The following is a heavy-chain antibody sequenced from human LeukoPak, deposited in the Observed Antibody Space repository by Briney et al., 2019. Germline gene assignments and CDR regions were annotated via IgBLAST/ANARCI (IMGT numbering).Heavy chain of an antibody. V-gene: IGHV3-7*01. Sequence: GGSLRLSCAASGFTFSGYWMTWVRLAPGKGLQWVANIKQDGSAKYYVDSVRGRFTISRDNAKTSLYLQMNSVRVEDTAVYYCVRANGESYDSTGNGGVYFDYWGQGTLVTVSS. J-gene: IGHJ4*02. D-gene: IGHD3-22*01. CDR2: IKQDGSAK. CDR3: VRANGESYDSTGNGGVYFDY. CDR1: GFTFSGYW.